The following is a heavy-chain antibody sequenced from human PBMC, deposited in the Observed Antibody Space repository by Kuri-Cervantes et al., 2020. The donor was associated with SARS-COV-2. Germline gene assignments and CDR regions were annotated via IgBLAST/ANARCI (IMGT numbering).Heavy chain of an antibody. CDR2: ISSSSSTI. Sequence: GESLKISCAASGLTFSIYGLNWVRQAPGKGLEWVSYISSSSSTIHYADSVKGRFTISRDNSRNTLYLQMNSLRAEDTAVFYCARPDCTINGVCFMDVWGQGTTVTVSS. CDR3: ARPDCTINGVCFMDV. CDR1: GLTFSIYG. D-gene: IGHD2-8*01. J-gene: IGHJ6*02. V-gene: IGHV3-48*01.